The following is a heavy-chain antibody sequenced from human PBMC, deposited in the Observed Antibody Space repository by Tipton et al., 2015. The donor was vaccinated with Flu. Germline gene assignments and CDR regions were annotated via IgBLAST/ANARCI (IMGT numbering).Heavy chain of an antibody. J-gene: IGHJ4*02. CDR3: ARSPSYSGSGIYPYYFDY. CDR1: CVFITSGSYY. CDR2: IYTTGST. D-gene: IGHD3-10*01. Sequence: TLSLTCTVSCVFITSGSYYWSWIRQSAGKGLEWIGRIYTTGSTNYNPSLRSRVTISGDTSKNQFSLQLNSVTAEDTAVYYCARSPSYSGSGIYPYYFDYCGEGTLVAGSS. V-gene: IGHV4-61*02.